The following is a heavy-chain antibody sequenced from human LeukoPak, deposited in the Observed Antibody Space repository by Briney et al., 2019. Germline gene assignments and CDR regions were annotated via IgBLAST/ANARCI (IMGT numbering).Heavy chain of an antibody. CDR1: GFTVSSNY. D-gene: IGHD3-16*01. J-gene: IGHJ4*02. Sequence: PGGSLRLSRAASGFTVSSNYMTWVRQAPGKGLEWVSVIFGGGSTYYADSVKGRFTISRDNSKNTLFLQMNSLRVEDTAVYYCARGPGGYDNWGQGTLVTVSS. V-gene: IGHV3-66*01. CDR2: IFGGGST. CDR3: ARGPGGYDN.